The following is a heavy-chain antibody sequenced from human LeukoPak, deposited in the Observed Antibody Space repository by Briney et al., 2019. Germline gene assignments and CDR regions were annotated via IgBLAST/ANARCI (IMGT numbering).Heavy chain of an antibody. CDR2: IYYSGST. CDR1: GGSVSSGSYY. CDR3: ARERYSSSWGNYYYYYMDV. Sequence: SETLSLTCTVSGGSVSSGSYYWSWIRQPPGKGLEWIGYIYYSGSTNYNPSLKSRVTISVDTSKNQFSLKLSSVTAADTAVYYCARERYSSSWGNYYYYYMDVWGKGTTVTVSS. J-gene: IGHJ6*03. D-gene: IGHD6-13*01. V-gene: IGHV4-61*01.